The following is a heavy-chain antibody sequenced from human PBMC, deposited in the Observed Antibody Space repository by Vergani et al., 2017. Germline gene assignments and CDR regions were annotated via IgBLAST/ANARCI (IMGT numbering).Heavy chain of an antibody. Sequence: QVQLVESGGGVVQPGRSLRLSCAASGFTFNQYGMHWVRQAPGKGLEWVAVTWSDGNNKQYADSVKGRITISRDNSKSTMYLQMDRLRDEDTGVYYCARDLRLLYNRFDPWGQGTLVTVSS. CDR3: ARDLRLLYNRFDP. J-gene: IGHJ5*02. D-gene: IGHD1-14*01. V-gene: IGHV3-33*01. CDR1: GFTFNQYG. CDR2: TWSDGNNK.